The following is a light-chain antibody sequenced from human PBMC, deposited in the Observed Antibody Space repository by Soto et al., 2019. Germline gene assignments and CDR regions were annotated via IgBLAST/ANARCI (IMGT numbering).Light chain of an antibody. V-gene: IGKV1-5*03. CDR1: QDINKW. J-gene: IGKJ1*01. CDR2: KAS. Sequence: DIRRTQSSETLSASFGDRFTITCRASQDINKWLAWYQQKPGQAPKLLISKASNLESGVPSRFSGSGSGTEYTLTISSLQPEDFASYYCQHSDSYWWPFGQGTKV. CDR3: QHSDSYWWP.